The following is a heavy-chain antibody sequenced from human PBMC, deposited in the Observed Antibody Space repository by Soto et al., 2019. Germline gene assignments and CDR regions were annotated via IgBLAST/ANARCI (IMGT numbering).Heavy chain of an antibody. D-gene: IGHD7-27*01. CDR1: GGSFSGYQ. V-gene: IGHV4-34*01. CDR3: ARYGELTPRRYGMDV. CDR2: INHSGST. J-gene: IGHJ6*02. Sequence: QVQLQQWGAGRLKPSETLSLTCAVYGGSFSGYQWSWIRQAPGQGLEWIGEINHSGSTNYSPSLKSRVTISIDTSKNQCSLMLSSVTAADTAMYYGARYGELTPRRYGMDVWGQGTTVTVSS.